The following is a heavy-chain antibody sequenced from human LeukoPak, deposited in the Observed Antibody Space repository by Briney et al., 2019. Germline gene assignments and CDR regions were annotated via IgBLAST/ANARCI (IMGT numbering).Heavy chain of an antibody. D-gene: IGHD6-19*01. J-gene: IGHJ4*02. CDR1: GFTFSTYG. CDR3: ARGRPPRQVAGTLYYFDY. Sequence: GRSLRLSCAASGFTFSTYGMHWVRQAPGKGLEWVAVISYDGSNKYYADSVKGRFTISRDNSKNTLYLQINSLRAEDTAVYYCARGRPPRQVAGTLYYFDYWGQGTLVTVSS. CDR2: ISYDGSNK. V-gene: IGHV3-30*03.